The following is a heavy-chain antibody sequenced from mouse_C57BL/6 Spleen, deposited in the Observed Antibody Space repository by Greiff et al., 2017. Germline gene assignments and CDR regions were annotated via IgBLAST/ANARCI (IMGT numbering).Heavy chain of an antibody. CDR2: IHPNSGST. V-gene: IGHV1-64*01. Sequence: QVQLQQPGAELVKPGASVKLSCKASGYTFTSYWMHWVKQRPGQGLEWIGMIHPNSGSTNYNEKFKSKATLTVDKSSSTAYMQLSSLTSEDSAVYYCASRVTTVVADYWGQGTTLTVSS. D-gene: IGHD1-1*01. CDR1: GYTFTSYW. CDR3: ASRVTTVVADY. J-gene: IGHJ2*01.